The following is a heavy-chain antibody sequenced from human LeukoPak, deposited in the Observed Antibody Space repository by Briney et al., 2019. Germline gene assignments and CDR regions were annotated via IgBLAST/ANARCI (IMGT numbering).Heavy chain of an antibody. CDR3: ARTGVLVRGVTYFDY. CDR1: GGSISSSSYY. D-gene: IGHD3-10*01. Sequence: SETLSLTCTVSGGSISSSSYYWGWIRQPPGKGLEWIGSIYYSGSTYYNPSLKSRVTISVDTSKNQFSLKLSSVTAADTAVYYCARTGVLVRGVTYFDYWGQGTLVTVSS. CDR2: IYYSGST. V-gene: IGHV4-39*01. J-gene: IGHJ4*02.